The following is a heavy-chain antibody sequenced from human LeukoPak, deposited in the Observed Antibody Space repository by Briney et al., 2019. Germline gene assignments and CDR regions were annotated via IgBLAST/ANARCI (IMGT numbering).Heavy chain of an antibody. V-gene: IGHV3-23*01. J-gene: IGHJ4*02. CDR2: MSGSGGST. Sequence: SGGSLRLSCAASGFTFSSYAMSWVRQAPGKGLEWVSGMSGSGGSTYYADSVKGRFTISRDNSKNTLYLQMNSLRAEDTAVYYCARRGTVPAATISCFDCWGQGTLVTVSS. CDR1: GFTFSSYA. CDR3: ARRGTVPAATISCFDC. D-gene: IGHD2-2*01.